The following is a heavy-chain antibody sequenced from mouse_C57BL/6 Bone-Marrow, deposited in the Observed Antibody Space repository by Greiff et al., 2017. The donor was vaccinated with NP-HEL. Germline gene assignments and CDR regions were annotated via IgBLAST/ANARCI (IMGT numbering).Heavy chain of an antibody. J-gene: IGHJ4*01. CDR3: AYYDDASYYYAMDY. CDR1: GYTFTSYW. V-gene: IGHV1-55*01. CDR2: IYPGSGST. D-gene: IGHD1-1*01. Sequence: VQLQQSGAELVKPGASVKMSCKASGYTFTSYWITWVKQRPGQGLEWIGDIYPGSGSTNYNEKFKSKATLTVDTSSSTAYMQLSSLTSEDSAVYYCAYYDDASYYYAMDYWGQGTSVTVSS.